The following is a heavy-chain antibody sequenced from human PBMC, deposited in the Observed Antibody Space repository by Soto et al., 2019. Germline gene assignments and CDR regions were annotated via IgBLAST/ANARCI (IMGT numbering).Heavy chain of an antibody. Sequence: EVQLVESGGGLVQPGGSLRLSCAASGFTFSSYWMHWVRQAPGKGLVWVSRINSDGSSTSYADSVKGRFTISRDNAKNTLYLKSISLRDEDTAVYYCARVVGGYSYDRFDYWGQGTLVTVSS. CDR2: INSDGSST. D-gene: IGHD5-18*01. CDR3: ARVVGGYSYDRFDY. V-gene: IGHV3-74*01. J-gene: IGHJ4*02. CDR1: GFTFSSYW.